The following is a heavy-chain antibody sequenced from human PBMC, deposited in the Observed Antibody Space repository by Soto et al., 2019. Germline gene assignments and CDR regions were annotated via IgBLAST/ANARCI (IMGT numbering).Heavy chain of an antibody. J-gene: IGHJ6*02. CDR1: GGSFSGYY. CDR2: INHRGST. CDR3: ARTGGMDV. V-gene: IGHV4-34*01. Sequence: QVQLQQWGAGLLKPSETLSLTCAVYGGSFSGYYWSWLRQPPGKGPELIGEINHRGSTKYNPSLENRVTISVDTPKNQFSLKLNSVSAADTAVYYCARTGGMDVWSQGATVTVSS.